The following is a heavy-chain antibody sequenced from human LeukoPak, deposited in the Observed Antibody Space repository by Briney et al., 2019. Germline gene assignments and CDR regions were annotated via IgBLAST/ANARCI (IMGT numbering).Heavy chain of an antibody. D-gene: IGHD3-3*01. CDR2: ISYDGSTK. Sequence: GGSLRLPCAASGFTFSSYAMHWVRQPPGKGLEWVTMISYDGSTKYYTDSVKGRFTISRDNSKNTLYLQMNSLRTEDTALYYCARDHSLEYGNWFDPWGQGTLVTVSS. CDR3: ARDHSLEYGNWFDP. J-gene: IGHJ5*02. CDR1: GFTFSSYA. V-gene: IGHV3-30*04.